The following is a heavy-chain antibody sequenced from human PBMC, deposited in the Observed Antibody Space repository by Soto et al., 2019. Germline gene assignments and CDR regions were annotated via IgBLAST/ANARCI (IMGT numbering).Heavy chain of an antibody. CDR1: GFTFGTYG. D-gene: IGHD1-26*01. Sequence: GGSLRLSCAAAGFTFGTYGMHWVRQAPGKGLEWVADISYDGGITFYADSVKGRFTISRDNSKNTLYLQMNSLRVDDTAVYSCAKDVGALPYYYFYYMDVWGKGTTVTVSS. J-gene: IGHJ6*03. CDR2: ISYDGGIT. CDR3: AKDVGALPYYYFYYMDV. V-gene: IGHV3-30*18.